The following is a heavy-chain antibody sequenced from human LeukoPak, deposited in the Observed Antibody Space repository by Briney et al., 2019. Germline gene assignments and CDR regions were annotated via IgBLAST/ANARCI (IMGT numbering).Heavy chain of an antibody. D-gene: IGHD3-22*01. CDR2: YWHGESNE. Sequence: GGSLRLSCAASGFSFSTYGIHWVRQAPGKGLEWVAVYWHGESNEDFVDSVKGRFTVSGDKSKNTMYLQMNSLRAEDTAVYYCARERNDGSGSQDAFDIWGHGTMVTVSS. CDR3: ARERNDGSGSQDAFDI. CDR1: GFSFSTYG. J-gene: IGHJ3*02. V-gene: IGHV3-33*01.